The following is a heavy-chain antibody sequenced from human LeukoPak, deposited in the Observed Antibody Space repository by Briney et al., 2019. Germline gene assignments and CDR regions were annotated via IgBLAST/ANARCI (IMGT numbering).Heavy chain of an antibody. Sequence: GGSLRLSCAASGFTFSSYSMNWVRQTPGPGLEWVSYISSSSSTIYYADSVKGRFTISRDNAKNSLYLQMNSLRAEDTAVYYCARDLCSSTSCYIRNYMDVWGKGTTVTVSS. CDR2: ISSSSSTI. J-gene: IGHJ6*03. V-gene: IGHV3-48*01. D-gene: IGHD2-2*02. CDR3: ARDLCSSTSCYIRNYMDV. CDR1: GFTFSSYS.